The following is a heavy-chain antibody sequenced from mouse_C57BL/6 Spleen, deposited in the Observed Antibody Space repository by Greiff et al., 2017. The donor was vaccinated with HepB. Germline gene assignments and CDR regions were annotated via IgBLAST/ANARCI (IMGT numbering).Heavy chain of an antibody. J-gene: IGHJ1*03. CDR2: ISSGGSYT. V-gene: IGHV5-6*01. Sequence: EVKVVESGGDLVKPGGSLKLSCAASGFTFSSYGMSWVRQTPDKRLEWVATISSGGSYTYYPDSVKGRFTISRDNAKNTLYLQMSSLKSEDTAMYYCARHGDYYGSNHWYFDVWGTGTTVTVSS. CDR3: ARHGDYYGSNHWYFDV. D-gene: IGHD1-1*01. CDR1: GFTFSSYG.